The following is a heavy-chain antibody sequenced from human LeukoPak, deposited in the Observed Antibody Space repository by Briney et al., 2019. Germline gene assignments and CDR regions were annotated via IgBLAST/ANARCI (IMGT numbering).Heavy chain of an antibody. V-gene: IGHV1-69*13. CDR2: IIPILGTA. CDR3: ASAVCSGGSCYSGAFDI. Sequence: GASVKVSCKASGGTLISYAISWVRQAPGRGLEWMGGIIPILGTANYAQKFQGRVTITADESTSTAYMELSSLRCEDTAVYYCASAVCSGGSCYSGAFDIWGQGTMVTVSS. J-gene: IGHJ3*02. D-gene: IGHD2-15*01. CDR1: GGTLISYA.